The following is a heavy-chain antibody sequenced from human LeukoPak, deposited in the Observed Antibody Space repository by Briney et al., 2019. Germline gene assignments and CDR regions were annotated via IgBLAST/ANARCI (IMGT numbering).Heavy chain of an antibody. V-gene: IGHV3-49*04. D-gene: IGHD4-23*01. CDR1: GFTFGDYA. J-gene: IGHJ4*02. CDR3: TSSGMTTVVTSDY. CDR2: IRSKAYGGTT. Sequence: PGGSLRLSCTASGFTFGDYAMSWVRQAPGKGLEWVGFIRSKAYGGTTEYAASVKGRFTISRDDSKSIAYLQTNSLKTEDTAVYYCTSSGMTTVVTSDYWGQGTPVTVSS.